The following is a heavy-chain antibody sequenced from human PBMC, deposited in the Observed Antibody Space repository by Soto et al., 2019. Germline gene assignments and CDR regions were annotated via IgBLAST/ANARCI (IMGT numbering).Heavy chain of an antibody. CDR3: AREGYCRGGSCYRNWFDP. J-gene: IGHJ5*02. V-gene: IGHV1-46*03. Sequence: QVQLVQSGAEVKKPGASVKVSCKASGYTFTSYYMHWVRQAPGQGLEWMGIINPSGGSTSYAQKFQGRVTMTRDTSTSTVYMEVSSVRSEDTAVYYCAREGYCRGGSCYRNWFDPWGQGTLVTVSS. CDR2: INPSGGST. CDR1: GYTFTSYY. D-gene: IGHD2-15*01.